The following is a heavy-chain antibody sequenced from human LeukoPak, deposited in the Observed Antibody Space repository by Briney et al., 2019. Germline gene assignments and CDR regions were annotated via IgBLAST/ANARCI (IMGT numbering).Heavy chain of an antibody. CDR2: IAYSGST. Sequence: SETLSLTCTVSGGSVGSSTYYWGWIRQPPGKGLEWIASIAYSGSTYNPSLKSRVTISVDTSKDQFSLKLSSVTAADTAVYYCASLGFCTSNSCPWGQGTLVTVSS. CDR1: GGSVGSSTYY. J-gene: IGHJ5*02. V-gene: IGHV4-39*01. CDR3: ASLGFCTSNSCP. D-gene: IGHD2-2*01.